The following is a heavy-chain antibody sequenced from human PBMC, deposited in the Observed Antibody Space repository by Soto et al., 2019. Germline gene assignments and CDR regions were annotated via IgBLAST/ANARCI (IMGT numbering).Heavy chain of an antibody. CDR3: ARLSATVTIYYYYYYMDL. V-gene: IGHV4-39*01. J-gene: IGHJ6*03. Sequence: TSETLSLTCTVSGGSISSSGYYWGWIRQPPGKGLEWIGSFYYSGSTYYNPSLKSRVTISVDTSKNQFSLKLSSVTAADTAVYYCARLSATVTIYYYYYYMDLWGKGTTVTVS. D-gene: IGHD4-4*01. CDR2: FYYSGST. CDR1: GGSISSSGYY.